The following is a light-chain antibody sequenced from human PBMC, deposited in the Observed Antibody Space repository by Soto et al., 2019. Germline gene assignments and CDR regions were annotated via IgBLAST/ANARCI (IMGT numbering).Light chain of an antibody. V-gene: IGLV1-44*01. Sequence: QSVLTQPPSASGTPGQRVTISCSGSDSNIGSNTVNWYQQLPGTAPKVLIYSNNQRPSGVPDRFSGSKSGTSAPLAISGLRSEDEADYYCAAWDDSLSTSMFGGGTKLTVL. J-gene: IGLJ3*02. CDR3: AAWDDSLSTSM. CDR2: SNN. CDR1: DSNIGSNT.